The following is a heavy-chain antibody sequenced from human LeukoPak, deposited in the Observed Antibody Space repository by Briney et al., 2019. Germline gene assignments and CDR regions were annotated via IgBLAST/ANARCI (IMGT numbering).Heavy chain of an antibody. CDR3: ARAPVDDFWSGYPYYYYYMDV. CDR2: ISAYNGNT. Sequence: ASVKVSCKASGYTFTSYDINWVRQATGQGLEWMGWISAYNGNTNYAQKLQGRVTMTTDTSTSTAYMELRSLRSDDTAVYYCARAPVDDFWSGYPYYYYYMDVWGKGTTVTVSS. CDR1: GYTFTSYD. D-gene: IGHD3-3*01. J-gene: IGHJ6*03. V-gene: IGHV1-18*01.